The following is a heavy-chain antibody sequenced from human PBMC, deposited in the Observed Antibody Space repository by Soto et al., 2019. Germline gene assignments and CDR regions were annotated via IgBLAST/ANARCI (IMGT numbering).Heavy chain of an antibody. CDR1: GFSLSTSEVG. J-gene: IGHJ5*01. Sequence: SGPTLVNPTQTLTLTCTFSGFSLSTSEVGVGWIRQPPGKALEWLAIIYWDDDKRYSPSLKNRLTITKDTSKNQVALAMTNMDPVDSGTYYCAHGPRTMYDEAQWFDPWGQGTLVTVSS. CDR2: IYWDDDK. V-gene: IGHV2-5*02. CDR3: AHGPRTMYDEAQWFDP. D-gene: IGHD1-1*01.